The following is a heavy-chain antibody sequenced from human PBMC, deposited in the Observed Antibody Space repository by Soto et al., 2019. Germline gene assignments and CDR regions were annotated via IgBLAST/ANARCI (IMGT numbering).Heavy chain of an antibody. D-gene: IGHD2-15*01. CDR1: GGTFSSYA. Sequence: QVQLVQSGAEVKKPGSSVKVSCKASGGTFSSYAISWVRQAPGQGLEWMGGIIPIFGTANYAQKFQGRVTITADESPTTRYKXLSSLRSEDTAVYYCARARVVVVVAAIDYYYGMDVWGQGTTVTVSS. V-gene: IGHV1-69*12. J-gene: IGHJ6*02. CDR3: ARARVVVVVAAIDYYYGMDV. CDR2: IIPIFGTA.